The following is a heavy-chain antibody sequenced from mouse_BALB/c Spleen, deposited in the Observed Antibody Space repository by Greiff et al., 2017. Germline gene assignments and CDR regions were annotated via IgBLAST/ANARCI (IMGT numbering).Heavy chain of an antibody. Sequence: VQLQQSGAELVRSGASVKLSCTASGFNIKDYYMHWVKQRPEQGLEWIGWIDPENGNTIYDPKFQGKASITADTSSNTAYLQLSSLTSEDTAVYYCALYYDYDAFAYWGQGTLVTVSA. D-gene: IGHD2-4*01. CDR2: IDPENGNT. J-gene: IGHJ3*01. CDR3: ALYYDYDAFAY. CDR1: GFNIKDYY. V-gene: IGHV14-1*02.